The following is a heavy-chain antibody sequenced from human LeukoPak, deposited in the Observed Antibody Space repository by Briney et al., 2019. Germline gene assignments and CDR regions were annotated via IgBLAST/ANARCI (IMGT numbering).Heavy chain of an antibody. V-gene: IGHV4-39*01. CDR1: GGSISSSSYY. D-gene: IGHD2-15*01. CDR2: IYYSGST. CDR3: ARHIGGYCSGGSCYLISSYYYYGMDV. Sequence: PSETLSLTCTVPGGSISSSSYYWGWIRQPPGKGLEWIGSIYYSGSTYYNPSLKSGVTISVDTSKNQFSLKLSSVTAADTAVYYCARHIGGYCSGGSCYLISSYYYYGMDVWGQGTTVTVSS. J-gene: IGHJ6*02.